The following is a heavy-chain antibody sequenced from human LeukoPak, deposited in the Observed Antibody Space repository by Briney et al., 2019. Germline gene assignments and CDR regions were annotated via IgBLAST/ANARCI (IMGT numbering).Heavy chain of an antibody. Sequence: ASVKVSRKASGGTFSSYAISWVRQAPGQGLEWMGGIIPIFGTANYAQKFQGRVTITTDESTSTAYMELSSLRSEDTAVYYCARGGQLGAGVFYYFDYWGQGTLVTVSS. CDR1: GGTFSSYA. V-gene: IGHV1-69*05. CDR2: IIPIFGTA. D-gene: IGHD1-26*01. CDR3: ARGGQLGAGVFYYFDY. J-gene: IGHJ4*02.